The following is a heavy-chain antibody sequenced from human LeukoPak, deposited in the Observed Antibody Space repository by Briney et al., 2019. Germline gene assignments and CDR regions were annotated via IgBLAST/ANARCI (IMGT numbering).Heavy chain of an antibody. J-gene: IGHJ4*02. Sequence: SETLSLTCTVSGGSISSYYWSWIRQPPGKGLEWIGYIYYSGSTNYNPSLKSRVTISVDTSKNQFSLKLSSVTAADTAVYYCARISGYDRALNSYFDYWGQGTLVTVSS. CDR1: GGSISSYY. CDR2: IYYSGST. CDR3: ARISGYDRALNSYFDY. V-gene: IGHV4-59*12. D-gene: IGHD5-12*01.